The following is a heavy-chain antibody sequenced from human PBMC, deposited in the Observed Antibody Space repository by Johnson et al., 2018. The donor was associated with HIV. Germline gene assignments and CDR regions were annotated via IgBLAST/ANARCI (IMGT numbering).Heavy chain of an antibody. CDR3: TTEDPRGYGYLFSFGDAFDI. CDR1: GFTFSGYA. CDR2: ISGSGGST. J-gene: IGHJ3*02. V-gene: IGHV3-23*04. Sequence: VQLVESGGGLVQPGGSLRLSCAASGFTFSGYAMSWVRQAPGKGLDWVSTISGSGGSTYSADSVKGRFTLSRDDSKNTLYLQMNSLKTEDTAVYYCTTEDPRGYGYLFSFGDAFDIWGQGTMVTVSS. D-gene: IGHD5-18*01.